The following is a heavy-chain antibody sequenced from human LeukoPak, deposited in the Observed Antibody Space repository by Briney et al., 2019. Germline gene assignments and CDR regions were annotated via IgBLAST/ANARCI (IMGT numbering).Heavy chain of an antibody. V-gene: IGHV3-43*01. Sequence: PGGSLRLSCAASGFIFDHYTMHWVRQAPGKGLEWVSLISWDGGSTYYADSVKGRFTISRDNAKNSLYLQMNSLRAEDTAVYYCARARSRVSPYSSPFDAFDIWGQGTMVTVSS. CDR3: ARARSRVSPYSSPFDAFDI. D-gene: IGHD6-19*01. CDR1: GFIFDHYT. CDR2: ISWDGGST. J-gene: IGHJ3*02.